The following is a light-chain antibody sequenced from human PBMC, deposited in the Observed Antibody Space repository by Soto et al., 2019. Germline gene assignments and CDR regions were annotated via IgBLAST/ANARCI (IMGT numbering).Light chain of an antibody. V-gene: IGKV3-20*01. Sequence: EIVLTQSPGTLSLSPGERATLSCRASQSVSSSYLAWYQQKPGQAPRLLIYGASSRATGIPDRFSGRGSGTDFTLTISRPEPEDLAVYYCQQYGSSPGFTFGPGTKVDIK. CDR2: GAS. CDR3: QQYGSSPGFT. J-gene: IGKJ3*01. CDR1: QSVSSSY.